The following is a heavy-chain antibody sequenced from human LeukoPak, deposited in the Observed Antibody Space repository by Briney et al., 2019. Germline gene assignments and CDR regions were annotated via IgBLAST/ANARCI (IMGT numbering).Heavy chain of an antibody. CDR2: IYYSGST. CDR3: ARDTAMARFDY. J-gene: IGHJ4*02. Sequence: SETLSLTCTVSGGSISSSSYYWGWIRQPPGKGLEWIASIYYSGSTYYNPSLKSRVTISVDTSKNQFSLKLSSVTAADTAVYYCARDTAMARFDYWGQGTLVTVSS. D-gene: IGHD5-18*01. CDR1: GGSISSSSYY. V-gene: IGHV4-39*07.